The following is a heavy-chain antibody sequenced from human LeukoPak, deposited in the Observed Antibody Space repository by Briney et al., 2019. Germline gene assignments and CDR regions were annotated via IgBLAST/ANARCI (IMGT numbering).Heavy chain of an antibody. Sequence: SETLSLTCTVSGGSISSSSYYWGWIRQPPGKGLEWIGSIYYSGSTNYNPSLKSRVTISVDTSKNQFSLKLSSVTAADTAVYYCARESFTSRAIDYWGQGTLVTVSS. CDR2: IYYSGST. D-gene: IGHD6-13*01. CDR3: ARESFTSRAIDY. V-gene: IGHV4-39*07. J-gene: IGHJ4*02. CDR1: GGSISSSSYY.